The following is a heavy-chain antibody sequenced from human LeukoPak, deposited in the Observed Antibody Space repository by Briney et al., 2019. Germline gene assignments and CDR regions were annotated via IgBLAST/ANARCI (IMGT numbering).Heavy chain of an antibody. V-gene: IGHV1-69*06. CDR2: IIPIFDTA. Sequence: ASVKVSCKASGYTFTGYYMHWVRQAPGQGLEWMGTIIPIFDTANYAQKFQGRVTITADKSTSTAYMEVSSLRSEDTAVYYCAGGRPRGYCSGGSCYHNFDYWGQGTLVTVSS. D-gene: IGHD2-15*01. CDR3: AGGRPRGYCSGGSCYHNFDY. CDR1: GYTFTGYY. J-gene: IGHJ4*02.